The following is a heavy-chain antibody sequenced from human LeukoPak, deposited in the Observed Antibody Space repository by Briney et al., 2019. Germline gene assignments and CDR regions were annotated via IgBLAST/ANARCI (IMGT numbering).Heavy chain of an antibody. Sequence: QPGGSLRLSCAASGFTFSSYAMSWVRQAPGKGLEWVANIKQDGSEKYYVDSVKGRFTISRDNAKNSLYLQMNSLRAEDTAVYYCARDSSGWGWRPSDWFDPWGQGTLVTVSS. CDR2: IKQDGSEK. CDR1: GFTFSSYA. V-gene: IGHV3-7*01. D-gene: IGHD6-19*01. J-gene: IGHJ5*02. CDR3: ARDSSGWGWRPSDWFDP.